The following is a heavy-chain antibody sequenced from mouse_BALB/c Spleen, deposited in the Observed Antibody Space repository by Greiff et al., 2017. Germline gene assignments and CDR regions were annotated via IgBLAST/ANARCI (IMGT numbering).Heavy chain of an antibody. D-gene: IGHD2-3*01. V-gene: IGHV1-4*02. Sequence: QFQLQQSAAELARPGASVKMSCKASGYTFTSYTMHWVKQRPGQGLEWIGYINPSSGYTEYNQKFKDKTTLTADKSSSTAYMQLSSLTSEDSAVYYCARGGYYPLFDYWGQGTTLTVSS. CDR3: ARGGYYPLFDY. CDR1: GYTFTSYT. J-gene: IGHJ2*01. CDR2: INPSSGYT.